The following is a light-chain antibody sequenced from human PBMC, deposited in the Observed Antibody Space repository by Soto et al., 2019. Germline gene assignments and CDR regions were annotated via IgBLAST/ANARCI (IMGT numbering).Light chain of an antibody. CDR1: TSNIGNHH. V-gene: IGLV1-51*01. J-gene: IGLJ3*02. Sequence: QSALTQPPSVSAAPGQRVTISCSGSTSNIGNHHVSWYQQLPGTAPKLLIYDNDKRPSGIPDRFSGSKSGTSATLGITGLQTGDEADYYCGTWDNSLNTGWVFGGGTKLTVL. CDR3: GTWDNSLNTGWV. CDR2: DND.